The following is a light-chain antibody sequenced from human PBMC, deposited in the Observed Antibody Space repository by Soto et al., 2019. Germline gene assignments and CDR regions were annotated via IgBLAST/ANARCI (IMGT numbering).Light chain of an antibody. CDR1: TGAVTGGYY. J-gene: IGLJ2*01. Sequence: QTVVTQEPSLTVSPGGTVTLTCASSTGAVTGGYYPNWFQRKPGQAPRPLIYSTSNKHSWTPARFSGSLLGGKAALTLSGVQLEDEAEYYCLLYYGGAQLIFGGGTKLTV. CDR2: STS. CDR3: LLYYGGAQLI. V-gene: IGLV7-43*01.